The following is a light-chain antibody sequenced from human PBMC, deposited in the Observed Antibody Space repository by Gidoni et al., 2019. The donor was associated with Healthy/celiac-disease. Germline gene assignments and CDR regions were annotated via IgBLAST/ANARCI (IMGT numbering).Light chain of an antibody. Sequence: SYELTQPPSASVSPGQTASLTGSGDKLGDKYACWYQQKPGQSPVLVIYQDSKRPSGIPERFSGSNAGNTATLTISGTQAMDEADYYCQAWDSSTVVFGGGTKLTVL. CDR3: QAWDSSTVV. J-gene: IGLJ2*01. CDR2: QDS. V-gene: IGLV3-1*01. CDR1: KLGDKY.